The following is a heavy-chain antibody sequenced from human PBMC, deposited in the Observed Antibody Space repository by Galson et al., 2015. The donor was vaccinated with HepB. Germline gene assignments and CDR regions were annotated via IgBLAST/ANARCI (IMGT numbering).Heavy chain of an antibody. V-gene: IGHV4-39*07. CDR2: IYYSSGIT. Sequence: LSLTCNVSGVSITTTDYYWGWVRQPPGKGLEWVGHIYYSSGITYSNPSLESRVTIALETSKNHFSLRLTPVTAAETAIYHCVRERIDFWSAYFSPRDQHRMDGGGHGATVTGSS. CDR1: GVSITTTDYY. J-gene: IGHJ6*02. CDR3: VRERIDFWSAYFSPRDQHRMDG. D-gene: IGHD3-3*01.